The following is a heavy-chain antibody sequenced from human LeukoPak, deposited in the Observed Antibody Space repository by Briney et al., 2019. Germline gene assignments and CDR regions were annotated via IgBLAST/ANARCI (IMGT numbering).Heavy chain of an antibody. Sequence: ASVKVSCKASGYTFTGYYMHWVRQAPGQGLEWMGWINPNSGGTNYVQKFQGRVTMTRDTSISTAYMELSRLRSDDTAVYYCAREYCSSTSCSIFDPWGQGTLVTVSS. J-gene: IGHJ5*02. CDR2: INPNSGGT. CDR1: GYTFTGYY. D-gene: IGHD2-2*01. V-gene: IGHV1-2*02. CDR3: AREYCSSTSCSIFDP.